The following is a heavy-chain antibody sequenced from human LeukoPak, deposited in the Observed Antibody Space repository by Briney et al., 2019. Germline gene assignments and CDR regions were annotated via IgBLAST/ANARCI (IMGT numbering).Heavy chain of an antibody. Sequence: SETLSLTCAVYGGSFSGYYWSWIRQPPGKGLEWLGEINHSGSTNYNPSLKSRVTISVDTSKNQFSLKLSSVTAADTAVYYCARLFDGSRLIQLWSGGDFWGQGTLVTVSS. J-gene: IGHJ4*02. D-gene: IGHD5-18*01. CDR3: ARLFDGSRLIQLWSGGDF. V-gene: IGHV4-34*01. CDR2: INHSGST. CDR1: GGSFSGYY.